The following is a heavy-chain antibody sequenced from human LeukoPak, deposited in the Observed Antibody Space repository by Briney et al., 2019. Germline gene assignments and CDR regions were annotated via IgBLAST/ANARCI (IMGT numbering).Heavy chain of an antibody. J-gene: IGHJ4*02. Sequence: SETLSLTCTGSGGSISSYSWTWIRQPAGKGLEWIGRIFTSGSTNYNPSLKGRVTISVDTSKNQFSLKLSSVTAADTAVYYCSSSGGHSGESFDYWGQGTLVTVSS. CDR1: GGSISSYS. CDR3: SSSGGHSGESFDY. CDR2: IFTSGST. D-gene: IGHD4-23*01. V-gene: IGHV4-4*07.